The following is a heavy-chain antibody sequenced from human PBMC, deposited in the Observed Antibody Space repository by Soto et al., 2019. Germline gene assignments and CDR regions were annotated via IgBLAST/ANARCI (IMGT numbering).Heavy chain of an antibody. CDR1: GFSLSTSGVG. J-gene: IGHJ4*02. V-gene: IGHV2-5*02. Sequence: QITLKESGPTLVKPTQTLTLTCTFSGFSLSTSGVGVGWIRQPPGKALEWLALIYWDDDKRYSPSLKSRLTITKDTSKNQVVLTMTNMDPVDTATYYGARDIAAAGGADYWGQGTLVTVSS. D-gene: IGHD6-13*01. CDR3: ARDIAAAGGADY. CDR2: IYWDDDK.